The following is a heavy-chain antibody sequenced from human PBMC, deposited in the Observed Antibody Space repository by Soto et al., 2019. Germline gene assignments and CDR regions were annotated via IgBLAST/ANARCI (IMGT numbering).Heavy chain of an antibody. D-gene: IGHD6-13*01. V-gene: IGHV1-24*01. CDR1: GYTLTELS. CDR3: ATVPVSGPFRIRAAAATGNFDY. J-gene: IGHJ4*02. CDR2: FDPEDGET. Sequence: ASVKVSCKVSGYTLTELSMHWVRQAPGKGLEWMGGFDPEDGETIYAQKFQGRVTMTEDTSTDTAYMELSSLRSEDTAVYYCATVPVSGPFRIRAAAATGNFDYWGQGTLVTVSS.